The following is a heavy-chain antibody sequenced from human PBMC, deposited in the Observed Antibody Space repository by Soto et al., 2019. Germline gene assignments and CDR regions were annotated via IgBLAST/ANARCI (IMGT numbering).Heavy chain of an antibody. D-gene: IGHD1-1*01. J-gene: IGHJ6*02. V-gene: IGHV3-30*04. CDR1: AFTLSKFV. CDR3: ARGNMDV. CDR2: TSNDGSNT. Sequence: QVQLVESGGGVVQPGRSLRLSCAASAFTLSKFVMHWVRQAPGKGLEWVAVTSNDGSNTFYAGSVKGRFTISRDNSKSVVYLQMNSLRDEDTAVYYCARGNMDVWSQGTTVTVSS.